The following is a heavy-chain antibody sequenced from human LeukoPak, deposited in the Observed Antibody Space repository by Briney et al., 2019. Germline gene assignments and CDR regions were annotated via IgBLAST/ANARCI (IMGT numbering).Heavy chain of an antibody. CDR3: ARGQGDFWSGSYYYYYMDV. Sequence: GGSLRLSCAASGFTFSGYSMNWVRQAPGKGLEWVSYISGSSGTIYNADSVTGRFTISRDNAKSSLYLQMNSLRAEDTALYYCARGQGDFWSGSYYYYYMDVWGKGTTVTVYS. CDR2: ISGSSGTI. V-gene: IGHV3-48*04. J-gene: IGHJ6*03. CDR1: GFTFSGYS. D-gene: IGHD3-3*01.